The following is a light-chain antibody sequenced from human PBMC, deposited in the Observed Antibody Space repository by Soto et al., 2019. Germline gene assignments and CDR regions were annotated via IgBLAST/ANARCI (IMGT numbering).Light chain of an antibody. CDR1: SSNIGNNN. CDR3: AAVDDTLRGV. V-gene: IGLV1-47*02. CDR2: NTD. Sequence: QSVLIQPPSASGTPGQRVTISCSGSSSNIGNNNVNWYQQLPGTAPKLLIYNTDQGPSGVPDRFSGSKSGTSASLGISGLRSDEEADYYCAAVDDTLRGVFGGGTKVTVL. J-gene: IGLJ2*01.